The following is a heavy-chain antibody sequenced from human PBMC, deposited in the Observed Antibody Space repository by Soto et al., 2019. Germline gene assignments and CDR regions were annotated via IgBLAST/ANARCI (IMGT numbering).Heavy chain of an antibody. CDR3: ARDNGRDYDSLTGYYIPSTLGY. J-gene: IGHJ4*02. V-gene: IGHV1-3*01. Sequence: GASVKGSRKASGYTLTTYPVHCGRQTPGQRLEWMGWIDAGNGKTKYSQKFQGRVTITRDTSASTAYMEMSSLRSEDTAVYYCARDNGRDYDSLTGYYIPSTLGYWGQGTLVTVSS. D-gene: IGHD3-9*01. CDR1: GYTLTTYP. CDR2: IDAGNGKT.